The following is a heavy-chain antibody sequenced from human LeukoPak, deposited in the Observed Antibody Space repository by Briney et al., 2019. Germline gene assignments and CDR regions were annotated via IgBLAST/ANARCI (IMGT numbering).Heavy chain of an antibody. D-gene: IGHD3-22*01. CDR3: AKALTRNTMIVVADAFDI. Sequence: GVSLRLSCAASGFTFDDYAMHWVRQAPGKGLEWVSGISWNSGSIGYADSVKGRFTISRDNAKNSLYLQMNSLRAEDMALYYCAKALTRNTMIVVADAFDIWGQGTMVTVSS. J-gene: IGHJ3*02. V-gene: IGHV3-9*03. CDR2: ISWNSGSI. CDR1: GFTFDDYA.